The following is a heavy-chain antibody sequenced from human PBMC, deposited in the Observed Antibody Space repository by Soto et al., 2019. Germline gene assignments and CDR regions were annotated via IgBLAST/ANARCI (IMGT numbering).Heavy chain of an antibody. CDR3: AKDMKGVGMTTILHFDS. CDR2: ISAYNGNR. V-gene: IGHV1-18*01. CDR1: GYTFTNYG. D-gene: IGHD4-17*01. Sequence: ASVKVSCKASGYTFTNYGFSWVRQAPGQGLEWMGWISAYNGNRKNAQKLEGRLTLTTDTSTSTASMELRSLRSDDTAVYYCAKDMKGVGMTTILHFDSWGQGTLVTVSS. J-gene: IGHJ4*02.